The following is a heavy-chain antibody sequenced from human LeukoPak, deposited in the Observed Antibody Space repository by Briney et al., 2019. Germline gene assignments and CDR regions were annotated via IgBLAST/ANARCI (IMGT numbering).Heavy chain of an antibody. V-gene: IGHV4-30-2*01. CDR3: ARYSEVGYCSSTSCYAFDY. Sequence: SETLSLTCSASGGSISSGGYYWSWIRQPPGKGLEWIGYIYHSGSTYYNPSLKSRVTISVDRSKNQFSLKLSSVTAADTAVYYCARYSEVGYCSSTSCYAFDYWGQGTLVTVSS. CDR1: GGSISSGGYY. J-gene: IGHJ4*02. CDR2: IYHSGST. D-gene: IGHD2-2*01.